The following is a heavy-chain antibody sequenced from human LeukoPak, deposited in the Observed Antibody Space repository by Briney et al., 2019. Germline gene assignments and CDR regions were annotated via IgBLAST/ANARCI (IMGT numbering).Heavy chain of an antibody. CDR1: GYTFTNYA. Sequence: ASVKVSCKASGYTFTNYAMHWVRQAPGQRLEWMGWINAGNGNTKYSQKFQGRVTITRGTSASTAYMELSSLRSEDTAVYYCASDMGGDKSRDYYGMDVWGQGTTVTVSS. D-gene: IGHD4-17*01. CDR2: INAGNGNT. V-gene: IGHV1-3*01. J-gene: IGHJ6*02. CDR3: ASDMGGDKSRDYYGMDV.